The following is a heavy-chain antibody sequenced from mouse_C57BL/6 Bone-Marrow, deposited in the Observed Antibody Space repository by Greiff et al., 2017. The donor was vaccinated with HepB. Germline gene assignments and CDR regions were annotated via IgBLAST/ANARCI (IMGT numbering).Heavy chain of an antibody. Sequence: EVQLQQSGPVLVKPGASVKMSCKASGYTFTDYYMNWVKQSHGKSLEWIGVINPYNGGTSYNQKFKGKATLTVDKSSSTAYMELNSLTSEDSAVYYCARSQLYHGRLPYYFDYWGQGTTLTVSS. V-gene: IGHV1-19*01. J-gene: IGHJ2*01. CDR2: INPYNGGT. CDR3: ARSQLYHGRLPYYFDY. D-gene: IGHD1-1*01. CDR1: GYTFTDYY.